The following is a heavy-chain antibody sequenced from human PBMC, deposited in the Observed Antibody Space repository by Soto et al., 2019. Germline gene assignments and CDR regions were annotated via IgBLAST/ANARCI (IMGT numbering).Heavy chain of an antibody. V-gene: IGHV4-30-2*01. D-gene: IGHD2-2*01. CDR1: GGSISSGGYS. CDR3: ARGSYCSSTSCQAYWFDP. Sequence: QLQLQESGSGLVKPSQTLSLTCAVSGGSISSGGYSWSWIRQPPGKGLEWMGYIYHSGSTYYNPSLKSRVTLSVDRSKNQFSLKLSSVTAADTAVYYCARGSYCSSTSCQAYWFDPWCQGPLVTVSS. J-gene: IGHJ5*02. CDR2: IYHSGST.